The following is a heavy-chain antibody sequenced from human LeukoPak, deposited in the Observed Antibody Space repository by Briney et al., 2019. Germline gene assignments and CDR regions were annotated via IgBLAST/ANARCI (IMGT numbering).Heavy chain of an antibody. D-gene: IGHD1-26*01. CDR2: INPNSGGT. Sequence: GASVKVSCKASGYTFTGYYMHWVRQAPGQGLEWMGWINPNSGGTNYAQKFQGRVTMTRDMSSSTVNMELSSLRSEDTAVYFCARDPYIIVETKTDGFFDYWGQGTLVTVSS. CDR3: ARDPYIIVETKTDGFFDY. V-gene: IGHV1-2*02. J-gene: IGHJ4*02. CDR1: GYTFTGYY.